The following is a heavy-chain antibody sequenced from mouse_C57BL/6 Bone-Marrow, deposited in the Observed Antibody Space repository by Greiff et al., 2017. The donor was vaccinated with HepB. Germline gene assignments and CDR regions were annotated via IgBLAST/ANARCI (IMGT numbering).Heavy chain of an antibody. CDR1: GYTFTSYD. CDR2: IYPRDGST. J-gene: IGHJ2*01. D-gene: IGHD1-1*01. Sequence: VQLQQSGPELVKPGASVKLSCKASGYTFTSYDINWVKQRPGQGLEWIGWIYPRDGSTKYNEKFKGKATMTVDTSSSTAYMELHSLTSEDPAVYFCARPIITTVVATFYYFDYWGQGTTLTVSS. V-gene: IGHV1-85*01. CDR3: ARPIITTVVATFYYFDY.